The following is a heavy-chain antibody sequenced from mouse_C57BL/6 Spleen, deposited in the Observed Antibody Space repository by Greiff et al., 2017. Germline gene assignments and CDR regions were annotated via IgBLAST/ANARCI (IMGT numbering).Heavy chain of an antibody. CDR1: GYTFTDYY. CDR3: ARSSTTVVGLDY. J-gene: IGHJ2*01. CDR2: INPNNGGT. D-gene: IGHD1-1*01. V-gene: IGHV1-26*01. Sequence: EVQLQQSGPELVKPGASVKISCKASGYTFTDYYMNWVKQSHGKSLEWIGDINPNNGGTSYNQKFKGKATLTVDKSSSTAYMELRSLTSEDSAVYYCARSSTTVVGLDYWGQGTTLTVSS.